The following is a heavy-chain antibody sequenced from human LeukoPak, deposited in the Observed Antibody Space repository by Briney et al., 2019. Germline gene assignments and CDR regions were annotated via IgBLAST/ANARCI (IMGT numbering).Heavy chain of an antibody. CDR3: ARVKGYDSSGVDY. CDR1: GYTFTGYY. Sequence: GASVKVSCKASGYTFTGYYMHWVRQAPGQGLEWMGWINPNSGGTNYAQKFQGRVTMTRDTSISTAYMELSRLRSDDTAVYYCARVKGYDSSGVDYWGQGTLVTVSS. D-gene: IGHD3-22*01. CDR2: INPNSGGT. V-gene: IGHV1-2*02. J-gene: IGHJ4*02.